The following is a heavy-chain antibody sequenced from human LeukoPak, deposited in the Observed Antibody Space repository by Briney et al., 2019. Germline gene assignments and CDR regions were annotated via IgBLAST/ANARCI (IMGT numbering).Heavy chain of an antibody. CDR2: INHSGST. J-gene: IGHJ3*02. Sequence: SETLSLTCAVYGGSLSGYYWSWIRQPPGKGLEWIGEINHSGSTNYNPSLKSRVTISVDTSKNQFSLKLSSVTAADTAVYYCATYNVLRYFDWLPRAPDAFDIWGQGTMVTVSS. CDR3: ATYNVLRYFDWLPRAPDAFDI. V-gene: IGHV4-34*01. D-gene: IGHD3-9*01. CDR1: GGSLSGYY.